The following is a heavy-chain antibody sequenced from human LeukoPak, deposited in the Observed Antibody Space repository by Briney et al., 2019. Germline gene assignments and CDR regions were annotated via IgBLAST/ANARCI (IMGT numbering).Heavy chain of an antibody. J-gene: IGHJ4*02. Sequence: PWETLSLTCTVSGGSINSYYSSWIRLPPGKALKCIGYIHYSGSTNYNPSLKGRVTISVDTSKNHFSLKLSSVTAADTAVYYCARNGGGWSFDYWGQGNLVTVSS. D-gene: IGHD6-19*01. CDR2: IHYSGST. CDR3: ARNGGGWSFDY. V-gene: IGHV4-59*08. CDR1: GGSINSYY.